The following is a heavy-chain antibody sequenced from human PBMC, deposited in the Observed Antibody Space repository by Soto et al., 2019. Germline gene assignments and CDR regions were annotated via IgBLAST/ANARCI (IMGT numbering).Heavy chain of an antibody. V-gene: IGHV3-23*01. CDR2: ISGSGGST. CDR3: AKAQKPLTKPFDY. CDR1: GFTFSSYA. Sequence: GSLRLSCAASGFTFSSYAMSWVRQSPGKGLEWVSAISGSGGSTYYADSVKGRFTISRDNSKNTLYLQMNSLRAEDTAVYYCAKAQKPLTKPFDYWGQGTLVTVSS. J-gene: IGHJ4*02.